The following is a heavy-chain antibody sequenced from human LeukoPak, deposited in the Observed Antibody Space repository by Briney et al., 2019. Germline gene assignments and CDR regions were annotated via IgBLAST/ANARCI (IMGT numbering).Heavy chain of an antibody. CDR2: INSDGSST. CDR3: ARDGDYSSGWYYFDY. V-gene: IGHV3-74*01. D-gene: IGHD6-19*01. Sequence: GGSLRLSCAASGFTFRSYWMHWVRQAPGKGLVWVSRINSDGSSTSYADSVKGRFTISRDNAKNTLYLQMNSLRAEDTAVYYCARDGDYSSGWYYFDYWGQGTLVTVSS. CDR1: GFTFRSYW. J-gene: IGHJ4*02.